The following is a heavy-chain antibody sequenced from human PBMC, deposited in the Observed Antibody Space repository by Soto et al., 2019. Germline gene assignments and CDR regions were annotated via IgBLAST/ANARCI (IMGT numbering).Heavy chain of an antibody. J-gene: IGHJ3*01. CDR1: AITFSSYE. CDR3: VREGVSFMDAIDV. CDR2: ISSSGSTI. V-gene: IGHV3-48*03. Sequence: EMQLVESGGGLVQPGGSLRLSCVASAITFSSYEMNCVRQAPGKGLEWVSYISSSGSTIYYADSVKGRFTISRDNAKNSLYLQMNSLRVEDTALYYCVREGVSFMDAIDVWGQGTMVTVSS. D-gene: IGHD2-8*01.